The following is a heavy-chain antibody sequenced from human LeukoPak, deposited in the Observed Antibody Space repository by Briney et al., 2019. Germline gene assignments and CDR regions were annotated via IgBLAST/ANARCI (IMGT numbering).Heavy chain of an antibody. CDR3: ARDMGYLGSSWFSSETYGMDV. V-gene: IGHV3-30-3*01. Sequence: GGSLRLTCAASGFTFSSYAMHWVRQAPGKGLEWVAVISYDGSNKYYADSVKGRFTISRDNSKNTLYLQMNSLRAEDTAVYYCARDMGYLGSSWFSSETYGMDVWGQGTTVTVSS. D-gene: IGHD6-13*01. CDR2: ISYDGSNK. CDR1: GFTFSSYA. J-gene: IGHJ6*02.